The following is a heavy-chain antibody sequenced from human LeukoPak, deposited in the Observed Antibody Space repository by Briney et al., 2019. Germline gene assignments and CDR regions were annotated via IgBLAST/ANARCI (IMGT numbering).Heavy chain of an antibody. CDR3: ARLSREQWLVRGYFDL. CDR1: GGSISSSSYY. D-gene: IGHD6-19*01. Sequence: SETLSLTCTVSGGSISSSSYYWGWIRQPPGKGLEWIGIIYYSGSTYYNPSLKSRLTISIDTSKNRFSLKLSSVTAADTAVYYCARLSREQWLVRGYFDLWGRGTLVTVSS. V-gene: IGHV4-39*01. CDR2: IYYSGST. J-gene: IGHJ2*01.